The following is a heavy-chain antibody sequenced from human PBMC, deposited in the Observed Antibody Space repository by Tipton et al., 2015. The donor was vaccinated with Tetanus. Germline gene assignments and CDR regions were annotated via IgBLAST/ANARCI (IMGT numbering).Heavy chain of an antibody. V-gene: IGHV1-2*02. J-gene: IGHJ6*02. CDR3: ARDRGDYIYYGMDV. Sequence: VQLVQSGAEVKRPGASLTVSCKASGYTFTGYYLYWVRQAPGQGLGWMGWIDPNSGGTIYAQKFQGRVTMIRDTAISTAYMELGGLGSDDTAVYYCARDRGDYIYYGMDVWGPGTTVTVTS. CDR1: GYTFTGYY. CDR2: IDPNSGGT. D-gene: IGHD3-22*01.